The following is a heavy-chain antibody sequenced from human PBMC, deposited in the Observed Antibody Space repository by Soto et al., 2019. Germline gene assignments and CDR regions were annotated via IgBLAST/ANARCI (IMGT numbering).Heavy chain of an antibody. J-gene: IGHJ5*02. CDR3: ARAQRYYYDSSDDWFDP. V-gene: IGHV1-69*02. D-gene: IGHD3-22*01. CDR2: IIPILGIA. Sequence: QVQLVQSGAEVKKPGSSVKVSCKASGGTFSSYTISWVRQAPGQGLEWMGRIIPILGIANYAQKFQGRVTITADKSTSTAYMELSSLRSEDTAVDYCARAQRYYYDSSDDWFDPWGQGTLVTVSS. CDR1: GGTFSSYT.